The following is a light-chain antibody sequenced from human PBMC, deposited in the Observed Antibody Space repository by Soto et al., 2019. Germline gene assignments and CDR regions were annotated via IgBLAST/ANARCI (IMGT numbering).Light chain of an antibody. V-gene: IGKV3-20*01. CDR1: QSVRSRY. CDR2: DAS. Sequence: EFVVTQSPGTLSLSLGERATLSCRTSQSVRSRYLAWYQQKPGQAPTLLIYDASSSPVGIPDRFIGSGSGTDFTLTSRRREPEDFAVYYCQQYGDSPYTFGQGTKLEIK. J-gene: IGKJ2*01. CDR3: QQYGDSPYT.